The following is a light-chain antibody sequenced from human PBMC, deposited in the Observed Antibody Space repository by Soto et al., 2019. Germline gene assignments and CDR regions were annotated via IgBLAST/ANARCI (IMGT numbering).Light chain of an antibody. J-gene: IGLJ1*01. Sequence: QSVLTQPRSVSGSPGQSVTISCTGTSSDVGGYNYVSWYQQHPGKAPKLMIYDVSKRPSGVPDRFSGSKSGNTASLTISGLQAEDEADYYCCSYAGGYVFGTGTK. CDR1: SSDVGGYNY. V-gene: IGLV2-11*01. CDR3: CSYAGGYV. CDR2: DVS.